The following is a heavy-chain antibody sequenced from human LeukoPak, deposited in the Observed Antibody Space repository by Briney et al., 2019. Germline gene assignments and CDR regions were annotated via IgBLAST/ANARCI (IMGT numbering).Heavy chain of an antibody. J-gene: IGHJ4*02. CDR3: ARGFSYYYGSGRYYNVGFDY. D-gene: IGHD3-10*01. CDR2: INHSGST. CDR1: GGSFSGYY. V-gene: IGHV4-34*01. Sequence: KASETLSLTCAVYGGSFSGYYWSWIRQPPGKGLEWIGEINHSGSTNYNPSLKSRVTISVDTSKNQFSLKLKSVTAADTAVYYCARGFSYYYGSGRYYNVGFDYWGQGTLVTVSS.